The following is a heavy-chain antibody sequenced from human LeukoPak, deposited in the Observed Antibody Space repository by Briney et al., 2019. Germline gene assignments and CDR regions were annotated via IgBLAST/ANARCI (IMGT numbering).Heavy chain of an antibody. CDR3: ARDPSTYHYDY. D-gene: IGHD2-21*01. Sequence: GGSLRLSCAASGFTFSSYAMHWVRQAPGKGLEYVSAISSNGGSTYYANSVKGRFTISRDNSKNTLYLQMNSLRAEDTAVYYCARDPSTYHYDYWGQGTLVTVSS. CDR1: GFTFSSYA. V-gene: IGHV3-64*01. J-gene: IGHJ4*02. CDR2: ISSNGGST.